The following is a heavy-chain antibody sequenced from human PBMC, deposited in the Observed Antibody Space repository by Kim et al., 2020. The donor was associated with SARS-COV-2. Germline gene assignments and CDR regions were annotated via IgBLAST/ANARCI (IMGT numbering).Heavy chain of an antibody. J-gene: IGHJ4*02. CDR2: IIPILHTA. V-gene: IGHV1-69*13. CDR1: GGTFSSYT. Sequence: SVKVSCTASGGTFSSYTISWVRQAPGQGLEWMGGIIPILHTAHYAQKFQGRVTITADESTSIVYMELSRLRSEDTAVYYCAKEGSGYCSGGSCPFFDYWGQGTPVTVSS. D-gene: IGHD2-15*01. CDR3: AKEGSGYCSGGSCPFFDY.